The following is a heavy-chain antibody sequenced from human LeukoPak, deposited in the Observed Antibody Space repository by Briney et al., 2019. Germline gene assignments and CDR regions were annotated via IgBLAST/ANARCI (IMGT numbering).Heavy chain of an antibody. CDR2: IIPIFGTA. CDR1: GGTFSSYA. Sequence: SVKVSCKASGGTFSSYAISWVRQAPGQGLEWMGGIIPIFGTANYAQKFQGRVTITTDESTSTAYMELSSLRSEDTAVYYCGRAHPRQYYYDSSGYSTKYYYYYMDVWGKGTSVTVSS. D-gene: IGHD3-22*01. CDR3: GRAHPRQYYYDSSGYSTKYYYYYMDV. V-gene: IGHV1-69*05. J-gene: IGHJ6*03.